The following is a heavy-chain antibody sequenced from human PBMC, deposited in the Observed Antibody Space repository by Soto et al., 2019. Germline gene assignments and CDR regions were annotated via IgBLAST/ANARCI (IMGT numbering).Heavy chain of an antibody. CDR2: INPSAGGT. V-gene: IGHV1-46*01. CDR1: GYIFTSYY. Sequence: ASVKVSCKASGYIFTSYYMHWVRQAPGQGLEWMGMINPSAGGTSYAQKFQARVTMTRDTSTSTIYMELSSLTSEDTAVYYCARDSTLAYWGQGTLVTV. J-gene: IGHJ4*02. CDR3: ARDSTLAY.